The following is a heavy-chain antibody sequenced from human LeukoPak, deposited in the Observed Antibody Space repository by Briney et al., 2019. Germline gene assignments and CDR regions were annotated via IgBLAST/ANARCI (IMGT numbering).Heavy chain of an antibody. V-gene: IGHV3-7*01. CDR3: AMRLGSGSYSPYYFDY. CDR1: GFTFSSYR. D-gene: IGHD3-10*01. Sequence: PGGSLRLSCAASGFTFSSYRMSWVRQAPGKGLEWVANIKQDGSEKYYVDSVKGRFTISRDNAKNSLYLQMNSLRAEDTAVYYCAMRLGSGSYSPYYFDYWGQGTLVTVSS. CDR2: IKQDGSEK. J-gene: IGHJ4*02.